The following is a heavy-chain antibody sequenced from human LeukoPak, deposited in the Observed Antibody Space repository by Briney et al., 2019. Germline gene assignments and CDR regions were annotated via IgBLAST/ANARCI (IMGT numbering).Heavy chain of an antibody. CDR1: GGTFSSYA. CDR3: ARDRYYDSSGYYYYYGMDV. D-gene: IGHD3-22*01. Sequence: GASVKVSCKASGGTFSSYAISWVRQAPGQGLEWVGRIIPILGIANYAQKFQGRVTITADKSTSTAYMELSSLRSEDTAVYYCARDRYYDSSGYYYYYGMDVWGQGTTVTVSS. V-gene: IGHV1-69*04. CDR2: IIPILGIA. J-gene: IGHJ6*02.